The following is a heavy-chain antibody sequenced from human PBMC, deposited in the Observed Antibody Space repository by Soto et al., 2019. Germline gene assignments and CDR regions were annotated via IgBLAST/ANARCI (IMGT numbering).Heavy chain of an antibody. D-gene: IGHD6-6*01. J-gene: IGHJ6*02. CDR1: GGSISSGGYF. CDR3: AREGAAPYYYYGMDV. V-gene: IGHV4-31*03. Sequence: QVQLQESGPGRVKPSQTLSLTCTVSGGSISSGGYFWSWIRQHPGKGLEWIGFIYYSGSTYYNPSIKSRVTISVDTSKNQSSLKLSSVTAADTAVYYCAREGAAPYYYYGMDVWGQGTTVTVSS. CDR2: IYYSGST.